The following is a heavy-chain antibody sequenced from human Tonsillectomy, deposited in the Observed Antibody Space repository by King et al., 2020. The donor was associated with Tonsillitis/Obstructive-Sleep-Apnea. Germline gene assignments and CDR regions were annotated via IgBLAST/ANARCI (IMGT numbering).Heavy chain of an antibody. CDR1: GFTFSSNA. J-gene: IGHJ4*02. Sequence: VQLVESGGGVVQPGRSLRLSCAASGFTFSSNAMHWVRQAPGKGLEWVAVISYDGSNKYYADAVKGRFTISRDNSKNTLDLQMNSLRAEDTAIYYCAGGVGVATILGYFDYWGQGTLVTVSS. D-gene: IGHD5-12*01. CDR3: AGGVGVATILGYFDY. V-gene: IGHV3-30*01. CDR2: ISYDGSNK.